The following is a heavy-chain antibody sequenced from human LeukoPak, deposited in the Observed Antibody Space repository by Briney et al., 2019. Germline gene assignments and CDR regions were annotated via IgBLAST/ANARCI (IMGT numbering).Heavy chain of an antibody. V-gene: IGHV1-46*01. CDR3: ARDRGGGSGTYHYHFDY. Sequence: ASVKVSCKASGYTSTSYYMHWVRQAPGQGLEWMGIINPSDGSTHHAQKFRGRVTVTRDTSTSTVYMELSSLTSEDTAVYYCARDRGGGSGTYHYHFDYWGQGTLVTVSS. D-gene: IGHD3-10*01. CDR1: GYTSTSYY. CDR2: INPSDGST. J-gene: IGHJ4*02.